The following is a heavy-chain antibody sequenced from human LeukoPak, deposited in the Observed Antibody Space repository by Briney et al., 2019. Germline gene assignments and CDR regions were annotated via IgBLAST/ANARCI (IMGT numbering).Heavy chain of an antibody. Sequence: KTGGSLRLSCAAPGFTFNNAWMSWVRQAPGKGLEWVGRIKSKTDGATTDYAAPVKGRFTISRDDSKNILYLQMTSLKTEDTAVYYCSTGTDFDFWGQGTLVTISS. CDR1: GFTFNNAW. D-gene: IGHD1-14*01. CDR2: IKSKTDGATT. CDR3: STGTDFDF. J-gene: IGHJ4*02. V-gene: IGHV3-15*01.